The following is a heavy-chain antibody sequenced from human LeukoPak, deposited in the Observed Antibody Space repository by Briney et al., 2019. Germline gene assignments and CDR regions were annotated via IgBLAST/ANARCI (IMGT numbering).Heavy chain of an antibody. D-gene: IGHD2-15*01. Sequence: SETLSLTCTVSGGSISSGSYYWSWIRQPAGKGLEWIGRIYTSGSTNYNPSLKSRVTISVDTSKNQFSLKLSSVTAADTAVYYCARGRYCSGGSCPHYFDYWGQGTLVTVSS. J-gene: IGHJ4*02. CDR2: IYTSGST. CDR3: ARGRYCSGGSCPHYFDY. CDR1: GGSISSGSYY. V-gene: IGHV4-61*02.